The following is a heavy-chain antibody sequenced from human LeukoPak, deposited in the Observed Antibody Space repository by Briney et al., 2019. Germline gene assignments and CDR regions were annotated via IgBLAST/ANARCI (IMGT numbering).Heavy chain of an antibody. CDR1: GFTFSTYS. Sequence: GGSLRLSCAASGFTFSTYSISWVRQAPGKGLEWVSAISGSGGTTYYADSVKGRFTISRDNSKNTLYLQMNSLRVEDTAVYYCATRYSYGSYYFDYWGQGTLVTVSS. D-gene: IGHD5-18*01. CDR2: ISGSGGTT. V-gene: IGHV3-23*01. CDR3: ATRYSYGSYYFDY. J-gene: IGHJ4*02.